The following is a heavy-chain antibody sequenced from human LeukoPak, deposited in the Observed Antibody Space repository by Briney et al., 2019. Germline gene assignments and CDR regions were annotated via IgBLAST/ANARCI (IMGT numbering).Heavy chain of an antibody. Sequence: ASVKVSCKASGYTFTDYYMHWVRQAPGQGLEWMGRINPNSGGTNYAQKFQGRVTMTRDTSISTAYMELSRLRSDDTAVYYCARDFVAAVSNWFDPWGQGTLVTVSS. CDR1: GYTFTDYY. D-gene: IGHD6-13*01. CDR3: ARDFVAAVSNWFDP. V-gene: IGHV1-2*06. J-gene: IGHJ5*02. CDR2: INPNSGGT.